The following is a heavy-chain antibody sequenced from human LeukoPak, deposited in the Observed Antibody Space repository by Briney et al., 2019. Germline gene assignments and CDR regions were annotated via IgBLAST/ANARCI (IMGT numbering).Heavy chain of an antibody. V-gene: IGHV3-33*01. D-gene: IGHD3-3*01. Sequence: PGRSQRLSCVASGFTFSSFGMHWVRQAPGKGLEWVALIWYDGSNTYYADSVKGRFTISRDDSKNTVYLQMNSLRAEDTALYYCARGFLDFDSWGQGTLVIVSS. CDR1: GFTFSSFG. J-gene: IGHJ4*02. CDR3: ARGFLDFDS. CDR2: IWYDGSNT.